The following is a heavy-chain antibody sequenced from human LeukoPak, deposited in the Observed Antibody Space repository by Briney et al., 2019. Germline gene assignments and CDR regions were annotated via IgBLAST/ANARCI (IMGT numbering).Heavy chain of an antibody. D-gene: IGHD1-14*01. Sequence: SETLSLTCAVYGGSFSGYYWSWIRQPPGKGLEWIGEINHSGSTNYNPSLKSRVTISEDTSKKQFSLKLSSVTAADTAVYYCARVPYNGFDYWGQGTLVTVSS. CDR2: INHSGST. CDR3: ARVPYNGFDY. CDR1: GGSFSGYY. V-gene: IGHV4-34*01. J-gene: IGHJ4*02.